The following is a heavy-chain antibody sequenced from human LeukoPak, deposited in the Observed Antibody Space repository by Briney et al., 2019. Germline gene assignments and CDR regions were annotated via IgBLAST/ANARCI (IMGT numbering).Heavy chain of an antibody. D-gene: IGHD3-10*01. CDR2: ISGSGGST. CDR1: GFTFSSYA. CDR3: AKDLHYYGSGGFDI. V-gene: IGHV3-23*01. J-gene: IGHJ3*02. Sequence: GGSLRLSCAASGFTFSSYAMSWVRQAPGKGLEWVSAISGSGGSTYYADSVKGRFTISRDNSKNSLYLQMNSLRAEDTALYYCAKDLHYYGSGGFDIWGQGTMVTVSS.